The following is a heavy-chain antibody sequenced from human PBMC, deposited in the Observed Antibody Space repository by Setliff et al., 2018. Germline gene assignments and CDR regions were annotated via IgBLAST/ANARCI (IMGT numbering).Heavy chain of an antibody. D-gene: IGHD1-7*01. CDR3: ARGPNWNYEGAWDY. Sequence: PSETLSLTCAVSGGSISSSNWWSWVRQPPGKGLEWIGEINHSGSTNYNPSLKSRVTISVDTSKNQFSLKLSSVTAADTAVYYCARGPNWNYEGAWDYWGQGTLVTVSS. J-gene: IGHJ4*02. V-gene: IGHV4-4*02. CDR1: GGSISSSNW. CDR2: INHSGST.